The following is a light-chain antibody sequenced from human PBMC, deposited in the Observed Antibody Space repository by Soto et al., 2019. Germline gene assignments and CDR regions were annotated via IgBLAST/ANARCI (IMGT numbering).Light chain of an antibody. CDR1: QGINNW. Sequence: DIQMTQSPSSVSAPVGDRVTITGRASQGINNWLAWYQEKPGKAPKLLIYAASNLQSGVPSRLSGSGSGTDFTLTISSLQPEDFATYYCQQANSFPYTLGKGTKLEIK. V-gene: IGKV1-12*01. J-gene: IGKJ2*01. CDR3: QQANSFPYT. CDR2: AAS.